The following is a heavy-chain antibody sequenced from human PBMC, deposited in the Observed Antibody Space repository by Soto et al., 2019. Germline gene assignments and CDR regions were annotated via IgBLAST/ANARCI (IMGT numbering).Heavy chain of an antibody. D-gene: IGHD4-17*01. CDR1: GFTFSSYA. CDR2: ISYDGSNK. J-gene: IGHJ3*02. V-gene: IGHV3-30*04. Sequence: GGFLRLSCAASGFTFSSYAMHWVRQAPGKGLEWVAVISYDGSNKYYADSVKGRFTISRDNSKNTLYLQMNSLRAEDTAVYYCARTSTVTTFSDIWGQGTMVTVSS. CDR3: ARTSTVTTFSDI.